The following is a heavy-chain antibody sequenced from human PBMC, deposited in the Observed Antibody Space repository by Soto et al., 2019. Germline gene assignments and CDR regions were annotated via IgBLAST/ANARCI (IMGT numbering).Heavy chain of an antibody. J-gene: IGHJ4*02. CDR3: AREGSYDILTGLFFSYFDY. CDR2: IWYDGSNK. Sequence: GGSLRLSCAASGFTFSSYGMHWVRQAPGKGLEWVAVIWYDGSNKYYADSVKGRFTISRDNSKNTLYLQMNSLRAEDTAVYYCAREGSYDILTGLFFSYFDYWGQGTLVTVSS. V-gene: IGHV3-33*01. D-gene: IGHD3-9*01. CDR1: GFTFSSYG.